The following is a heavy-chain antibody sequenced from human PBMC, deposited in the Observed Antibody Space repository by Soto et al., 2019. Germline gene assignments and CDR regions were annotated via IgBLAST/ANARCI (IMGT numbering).Heavy chain of an antibody. CDR1: GGSISSGDYY. V-gene: IGHV4-30-4*01. CDR3: AHSSSGRAFDI. D-gene: IGHD6-19*01. J-gene: IGHJ3*02. Sequence: QVQLQESGPGLVKPSQTLSLTCTVSGGSISSGDYYWSWIRQPPGKGLEWIGYIYYSGSTYYNPSLKSRFTLSLXTSKNQFSLKLSSVTAADTAVYYCAHSSSGRAFDIWGQGTMVTVSS. CDR2: IYYSGST.